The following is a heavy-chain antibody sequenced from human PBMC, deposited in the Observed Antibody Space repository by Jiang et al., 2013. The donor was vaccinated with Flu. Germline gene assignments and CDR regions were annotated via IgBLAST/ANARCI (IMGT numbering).Heavy chain of an antibody. J-gene: IGHJ4*02. Sequence: LAQPGGSLRLSCAASGFIFSREPMNWVRQAPGKGLEWVSNIRDSGTVMSYADSVKGRFTISRDNAKNSLYLQLNTLRVEDTAVYYCARDTDYGFDYWGQGILVTVSS. CDR2: IRDSGTVM. D-gene: IGHD3-16*01. CDR1: GFIFSREP. V-gene: IGHV3-48*01. CDR3: ARDTDYGFDY.